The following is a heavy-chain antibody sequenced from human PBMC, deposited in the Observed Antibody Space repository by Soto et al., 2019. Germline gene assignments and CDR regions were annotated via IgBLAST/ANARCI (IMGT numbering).Heavy chain of an antibody. CDR3: ARGISLEY. CDR2: IKDDGSEK. V-gene: IGHV3-7*04. CDR1: GFTFSKLW. D-gene: IGHD3-16*02. J-gene: IGHJ4*02. Sequence: EVQLVESGGGLVQPGGSLRLSCAASGFTFSKLWMPWVRQAPGKGMEWVANIKDDGSEKYYVDSVKGRITISRDNAKNSLFLQMNSLRAEDMAVYYCARGISLEYWGRGTLVTVSP.